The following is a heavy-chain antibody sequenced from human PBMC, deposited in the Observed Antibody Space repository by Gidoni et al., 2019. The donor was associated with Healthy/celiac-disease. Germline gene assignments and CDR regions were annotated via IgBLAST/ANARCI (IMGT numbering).Heavy chain of an antibody. Sequence: VQLVQSGAEVKKPGSSVKVSCKASGGTFSSYAISWVRQATGQGLEWMGGIIPIFGTANYAQKFQGRVTITADESTSTAYMELSSLRSEDTAVYYCARDRGYSGYDESENAFDIWGQGTMVTVSS. J-gene: IGHJ3*02. V-gene: IGHV1-69*01. D-gene: IGHD5-12*01. CDR2: IIPIFGTA. CDR1: GGTFSSYA. CDR3: ARDRGYSGYDESENAFDI.